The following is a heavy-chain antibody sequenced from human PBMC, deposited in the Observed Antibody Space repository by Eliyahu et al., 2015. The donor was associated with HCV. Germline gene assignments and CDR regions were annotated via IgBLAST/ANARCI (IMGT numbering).Heavy chain of an antibody. CDR2: IIPILGTA. V-gene: IGHV1-69*04. CDR1: GGTFSSYA. CDR3: ARDSNGIAVSGAWG. Sequence: EVKKPGSSVKVSCKASGGTFSSYAISWVRQAPGQGLEWMGRIIPILGTANYAQKFQGRVTITADKSTSTAYMELSSLRSEDTAVYYCARDSNGIAVSGAWGWGQGTLVTVSS. J-gene: IGHJ1*01. D-gene: IGHD6-19*01.